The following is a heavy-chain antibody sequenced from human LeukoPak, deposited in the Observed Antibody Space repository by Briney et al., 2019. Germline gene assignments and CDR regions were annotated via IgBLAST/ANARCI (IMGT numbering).Heavy chain of an antibody. V-gene: IGHV3-7*05. CDR1: GFTFSSYW. Sequence: GGSLRLSCAASGFTFSSYWMSWVRQAPGKGLEWVANIKQDGSEKYYVDSVEGRFTISRDNAKNSLYLQMNSLRAEDTAVYYCARDWVGFCSGSSCYGGLDYWGQGTLVTVSS. J-gene: IGHJ4*02. D-gene: IGHD2-2*01. CDR2: IKQDGSEK. CDR3: ARDWVGFCSGSSCYGGLDY.